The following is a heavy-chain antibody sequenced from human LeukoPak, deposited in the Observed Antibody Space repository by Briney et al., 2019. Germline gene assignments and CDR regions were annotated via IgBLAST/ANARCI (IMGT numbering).Heavy chain of an antibody. CDR1: GGSISSYY. D-gene: IGHD3-9*01. CDR2: IYYSGST. CDR3: AREYYDILTGYSNEFDY. J-gene: IGHJ4*02. Sequence: SETLSLTCTVSGGSISSYYWSWIRQPPGKGLEWIGYIYYSGSTNYNPSLKSRVTISVDTSKNQFSLKLSSVTAADTAVYYCAREYYDILTGYSNEFDYWGQGTLVTVSS. V-gene: IGHV4-59*12.